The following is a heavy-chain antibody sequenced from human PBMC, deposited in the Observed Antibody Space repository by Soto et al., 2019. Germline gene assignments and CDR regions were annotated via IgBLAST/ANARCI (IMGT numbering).Heavy chain of an antibody. CDR1: GGTFSSYS. CDR3: ARGGAVVVPGAVDRHNWFDP. D-gene: IGHD2-2*01. V-gene: IGHV1-69*02. J-gene: IGHJ5*02. CDR2: VIPILGMA. Sequence: QVQLVQSGAEVKKPGSSVKVSCEASGGTFSSYSFSWGRQAPGQGLEWMGRVIPILGMANYAQKFQGRVKITADKSTSTVYMELSSLRSEDTSVYYCARGGAVVVPGAVDRHNWFDPWGQGTLVTVSS.